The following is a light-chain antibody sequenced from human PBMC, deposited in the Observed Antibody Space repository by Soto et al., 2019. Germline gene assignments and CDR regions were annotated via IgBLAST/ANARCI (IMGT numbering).Light chain of an antibody. V-gene: IGLV2-23*01. CDR3: CSYAGSSTVV. CDR2: EGS. J-gene: IGLJ2*01. Sequence: QSALTQPASVSGSPGQSITISCTGTSSDVGSYNLVSWYQQHPGKGPKLMIYEGSKRPSGVSNRFSGSKSGNTASLTISGLQAEDEADYYCCSYAGSSTVVFGGGTQLTVL. CDR1: SSDVGSYNL.